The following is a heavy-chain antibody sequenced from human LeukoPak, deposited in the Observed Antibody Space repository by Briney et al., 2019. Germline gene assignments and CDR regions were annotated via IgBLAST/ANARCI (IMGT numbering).Heavy chain of an antibody. J-gene: IGHJ3*02. V-gene: IGHV5-51*01. CDR3: ARRHLSARAFDI. CDR1: GYSFTTYW. CDR2: IYPRDSDT. D-gene: IGHD3-16*01. Sequence: GESLKISCKGSGYSFTTYWIGWARQMPGKGLEWMGIIYPRDSDTRHSPSFQGQVTISADKSITTAYLQWSSLKASDTAMYYCARRHLSARAFDIWGQGTMVTVSS.